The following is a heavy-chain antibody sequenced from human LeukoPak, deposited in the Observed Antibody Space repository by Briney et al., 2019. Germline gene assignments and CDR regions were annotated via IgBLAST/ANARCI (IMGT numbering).Heavy chain of an antibody. D-gene: IGHD2-15*01. J-gene: IGHJ4*02. Sequence: SETLSLTCTVSGGSISSSSYYWGWIRQPPGKGLEWIGSIYYSGSTYYNPSLKSRVTISVDTSKNQFSLKLSSVTAADTAVYYCARQRIGGSCTFDYWGQGTLVTVSS. V-gene: IGHV4-39*01. CDR3: ARQRIGGSCTFDY. CDR2: IYYSGST. CDR1: GGSISSSSYY.